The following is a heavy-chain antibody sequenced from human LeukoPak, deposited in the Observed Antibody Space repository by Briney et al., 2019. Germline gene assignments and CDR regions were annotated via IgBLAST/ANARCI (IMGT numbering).Heavy chain of an antibody. J-gene: IGHJ4*02. V-gene: IGHV4-4*07. CDR3: ARGRFGSSWPGDFDY. Sequence: SETLSLTCTVSGGSISSYYWSWIRQPAGKGLEWIGRIYTSGSTNYNPSLKSRVTIPVDTSKNQFSLKLSSVTAADTAVYYCARGRFGSSWPGDFDYWGQGTLVTVSS. CDR1: GGSISSYY. D-gene: IGHD6-13*01. CDR2: IYTSGST.